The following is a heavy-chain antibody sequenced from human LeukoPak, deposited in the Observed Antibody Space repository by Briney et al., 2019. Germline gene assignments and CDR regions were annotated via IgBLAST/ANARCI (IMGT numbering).Heavy chain of an antibody. CDR1: GFTFGNYW. J-gene: IGHJ4*02. V-gene: IGHV3-23*01. CDR2: ISGNSDRT. D-gene: IGHD3-3*01. Sequence: GGSLRLSCAASGFTFGNYWMSWVRQAPGRGLEWVSSISGNSDRTYYANSVKGRFTISRENLRNTVHLEMRGLGAADTALYFCAKGGQDFDFWRFDYWGQGNLVIVSS. CDR3: AKGGQDFDFWRFDY.